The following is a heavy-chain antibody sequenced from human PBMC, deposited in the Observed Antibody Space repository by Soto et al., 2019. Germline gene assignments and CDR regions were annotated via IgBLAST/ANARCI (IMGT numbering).Heavy chain of an antibody. V-gene: IGHV1-69*02. J-gene: IGHJ6*03. Sequence: SVEVSCKASGGTFSSYTISWVRQAPGQGVEWMGRIIPILGIANYAQKSQGSVTITADKSTSTAYMELSSLRSEDTAVYYCASKADCSSTSCSYYYYMDVWGKGTKVTVSS. D-gene: IGHD2-2*01. CDR2: IIPILGIA. CDR1: GGTFSSYT. CDR3: ASKADCSSTSCSYYYYMDV.